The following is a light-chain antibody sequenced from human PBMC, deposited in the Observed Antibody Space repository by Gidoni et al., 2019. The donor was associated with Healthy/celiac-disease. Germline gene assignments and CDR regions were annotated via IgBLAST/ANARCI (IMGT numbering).Light chain of an antibody. V-gene: IGLV2-11*01. CDR2: DVS. J-gene: IGLJ7*01. CDR3: CSYAGSYTFAV. CDR1: RSDVGGYNY. Sequence: QSALTQPRSVSGSPGQSVTIPCTGTRSDVGGYNYVSWYQQHPGKAPKLMIYDVSKRPSGVPDRFSGSKSGNTASLTISGLQAEDEADYYCCSYAGSYTFAVFGGGTQLTVL.